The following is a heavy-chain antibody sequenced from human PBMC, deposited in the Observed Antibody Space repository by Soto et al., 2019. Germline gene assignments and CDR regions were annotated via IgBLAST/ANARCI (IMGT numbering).Heavy chain of an antibody. Sequence: ASETLSLACTVSCGSIISYYWIWIRQPPGKGLEWIGYIYYSGSTNYNRSLKSRVTISVDTSKNQFSLKLSSVTAADTAVYYCARDSPYGDFFDYWGQGTLVTVSS. CDR3: ARDSPYGDFFDY. V-gene: IGHV4-59*01. CDR1: CGSIISYY. D-gene: IGHD4-17*01. CDR2: IYYSGST. J-gene: IGHJ4*02.